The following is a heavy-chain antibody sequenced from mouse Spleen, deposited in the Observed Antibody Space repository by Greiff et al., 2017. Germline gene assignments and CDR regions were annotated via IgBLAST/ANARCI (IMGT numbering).Heavy chain of an antibody. CDR1: GYTFTEYT. CDR3: ARHGYYDYDGSYYAMDY. V-gene: IGHV1-62-2*01. CDR2: FYPGSGSI. J-gene: IGHJ4*01. Sequence: VKLQESGAELVKPGASVKLSCKASGYTFTEYTIHWVKQRSGQGLEWIGWFYPGSGSIKYNEKFKDKATLTADKSSSTVYMELSRLTSEDSAVYFCARHGYYDYDGSYYAMDYWGQGTSVTVSS. D-gene: IGHD2-4*01.